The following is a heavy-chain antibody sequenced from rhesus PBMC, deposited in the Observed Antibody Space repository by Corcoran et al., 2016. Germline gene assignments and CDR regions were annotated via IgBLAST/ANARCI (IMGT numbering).Heavy chain of an antibody. V-gene: IGHV4-165*02. CDR3: ARFRSNGWSGVDFNY. J-gene: IGHJ4*01. CDR2: IGGSGGDT. D-gene: IGHD6S26*01. CDR1: GGSISGYY. Sequence: VQLQESGPGLVKSSETLSLTCAVSGGSISGYYWTWLSQPPGEGLEWLGYIGGSGGDTYYNPSLKSRVTCSRDTSKNQFSLRLRSVTAADTAIYYCARFRSNGWSGVDFNYWGQGVLVTVSS.